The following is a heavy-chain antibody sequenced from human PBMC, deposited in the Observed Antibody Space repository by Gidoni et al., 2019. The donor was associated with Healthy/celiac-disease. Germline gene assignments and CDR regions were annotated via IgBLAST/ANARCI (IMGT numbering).Heavy chain of an antibody. J-gene: IGHJ6*02. CDR1: GFTFRSYA. CDR3: ARGYSSGTRGGMDV. CDR2: ISYDGSNK. D-gene: IGHD2-2*01. V-gene: IGHV3-30-3*01. Sequence: QVQLVESGGGVVQPGRSLRLSCAASGFTFRSYAMPWVRQAPGKGLEWVAVISYDGSNKYYADSVKGRFTISRDNSKNTLYLQMNSLRAEDTAVYYCARGYSSGTRGGMDVWGQGTTVTVSS.